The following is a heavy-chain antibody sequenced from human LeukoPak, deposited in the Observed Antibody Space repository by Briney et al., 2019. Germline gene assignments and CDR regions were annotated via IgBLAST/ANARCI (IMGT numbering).Heavy chain of an antibody. J-gene: IGHJ6*02. CDR1: GFAFSIHG. CDR3: ARVGRGVYGMDV. V-gene: IGHV3-48*02. Sequence: GGSLRLSCAASGFAFSIHGMNWVRQAPGKGLEWVSYIINSGGTVYYTDSVQGRFTISRDNARNSLFLQMNSLRDEDTAVYYCARVGRGVYGMDVWGQGTTVTVSS. D-gene: IGHD3-10*01. CDR2: IINSGGTV.